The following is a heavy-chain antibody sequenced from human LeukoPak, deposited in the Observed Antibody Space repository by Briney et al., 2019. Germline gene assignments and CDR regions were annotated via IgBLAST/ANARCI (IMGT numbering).Heavy chain of an antibody. Sequence: PSETLSLTCTVSGGSISSSSYYWGWIRQPPGKGLEWIGSIYYSGSTYYNPSLKSRVTISVDTSKNQFSLKLSSVTAADTAVYYCARRFILTALYYFDYWGQGTLVTISS. D-gene: IGHD3-9*01. CDR2: IYYSGST. V-gene: IGHV4-39*01. J-gene: IGHJ4*02. CDR3: ARRFILTALYYFDY. CDR1: GGSISSSSYY.